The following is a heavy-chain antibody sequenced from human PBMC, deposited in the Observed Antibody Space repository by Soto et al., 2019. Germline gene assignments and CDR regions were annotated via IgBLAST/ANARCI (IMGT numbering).Heavy chain of an antibody. D-gene: IGHD5-12*01. V-gene: IGHV3-33*01. CDR1: GFTFSSYG. CDR2: LWYDGSNK. Sequence: GGSLRLSCAASGFTFSSYGMHWVRQAPGKGLEWVAVLWYDGSNKYFVDSVKGRFTISRDNSKIILYLQMNSLRAEDTALYYCARADIVATIAAHYYGMDVWGQGTTVTVSS. J-gene: IGHJ6*02. CDR3: ARADIVATIAAHYYGMDV.